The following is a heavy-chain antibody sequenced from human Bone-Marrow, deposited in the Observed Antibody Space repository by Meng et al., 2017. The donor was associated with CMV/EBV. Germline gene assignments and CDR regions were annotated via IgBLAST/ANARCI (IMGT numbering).Heavy chain of an antibody. CDR2: ISWNSGSI. J-gene: IGHJ5*02. CDR1: GFTFDDYA. D-gene: IGHD6-19*01. V-gene: IGHV3-9*03. CDR3: AKARVVGWVTNGWYFDWFDA. Sequence: GGSLRLSCAASGFTFDDYAMHWVRQAPGKGLEWVSGISWNSGSIGYADSVKGRFTISRDNAKNSLYLQMNSLRAEDMALYYCAKARVVGWVTNGWYFDWFDAWGQGTPVTVYS.